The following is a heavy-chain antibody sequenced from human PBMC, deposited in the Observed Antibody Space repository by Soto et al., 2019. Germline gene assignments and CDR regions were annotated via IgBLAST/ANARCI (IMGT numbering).Heavy chain of an antibody. CDR3: HGYGY. D-gene: IGHD5-12*01. V-gene: IGHV3-53*01. J-gene: IGHJ4*02. CDR1: GFSVTANY. Sequence: EVQVVESGGGLIQPGGSLRLSCEVSGFSVTANYMSWVRQAPEKGLDWVSVIYSGGSTYYVDSVKGRFSISRDISKNTLYLQRNSLRAEDTAVYYCHGYGYWGQGTLVTVSS. CDR2: IYSGGST.